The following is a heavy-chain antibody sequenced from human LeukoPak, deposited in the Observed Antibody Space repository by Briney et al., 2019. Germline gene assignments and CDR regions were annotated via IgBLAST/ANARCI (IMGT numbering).Heavy chain of an antibody. V-gene: IGHV3-53*01. CDR2: IYSGSST. CDR1: GFTVSSNS. Sequence: GGSLRLSCAASGFTVSSNSLSWVRQAPGKGLEWVSIIYSGSSTYYADSVKGRFTISRDNSKNTLYLQMYSLRVEDTAVYYCARDGMGRGTMVRGLWFDPWGQGTLVTVSS. CDR3: ARDGMGRGTMVRGLWFDP. D-gene: IGHD3-10*01. J-gene: IGHJ5*02.